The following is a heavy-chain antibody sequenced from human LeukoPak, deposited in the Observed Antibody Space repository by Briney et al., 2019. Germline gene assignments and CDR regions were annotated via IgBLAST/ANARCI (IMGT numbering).Heavy chain of an antibody. J-gene: IGHJ4*02. V-gene: IGHV3-53*05. D-gene: IGHD3-3*01. Sequence: PGGSLRLSCAASGFTVSSNYMSWVRQAPGKGLEWVSVIYSGGSTYYADSVKGRFTISRDNSKNTLYLQMNSLSAEDTAVYYCARDPSGYPYYFDYWGQGTLVTVSS. CDR2: IYSGGST. CDR1: GFTVSSNY. CDR3: ARDPSGYPYYFDY.